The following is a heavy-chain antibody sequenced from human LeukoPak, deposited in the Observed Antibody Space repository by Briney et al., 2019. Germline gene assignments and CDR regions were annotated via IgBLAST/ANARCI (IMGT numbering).Heavy chain of an antibody. D-gene: IGHD3-22*01. V-gene: IGHV3-7*01. J-gene: IGHJ4*02. Sequence: GGSLRLSCAASGFAFSTYAMSWVRQAPGKGLEWVAHVKPDGSEKSYVDSVKGRFTISRDNAQNSLYLQMNSLRAEDTAVYYCARDRGYYVFDYWGQGTLVTVSS. CDR1: GFAFSTYA. CDR3: ARDRGYYVFDY. CDR2: VKPDGSEK.